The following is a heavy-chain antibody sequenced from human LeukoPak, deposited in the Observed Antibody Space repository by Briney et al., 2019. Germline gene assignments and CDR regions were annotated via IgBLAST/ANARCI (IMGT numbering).Heavy chain of an antibody. CDR1: GYTFTGYY. Sequence: ASVKVSCKASGYTFTGYYMHWLRQAPGQGLEWMGWINPNSGGTNYAQKFQGRVTMTRDTSISTAYMELSRLRSDDTAVYYCARDLDSSSWYGYNWFDPWGQGTLVTVSS. J-gene: IGHJ5*02. CDR2: INPNSGGT. CDR3: ARDLDSSSWYGYNWFDP. V-gene: IGHV1-2*02. D-gene: IGHD6-13*01.